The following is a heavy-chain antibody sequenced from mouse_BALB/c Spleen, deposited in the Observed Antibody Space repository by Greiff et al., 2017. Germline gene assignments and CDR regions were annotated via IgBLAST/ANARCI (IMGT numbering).Heavy chain of an antibody. CDR3: ARNSYGNYYAMDY. CDR2: IWSGGST. V-gene: IGHV2-2*02. CDR1: GFSLTSYG. D-gene: IGHD2-1*01. J-gene: IGHJ4*01. Sequence: VKVVESGPGLVQPSQSLSITCTVSGFSLTSYGVHWVRQSPGKGLEWLGVIWSGGSTDYNAAFISRLSISKDNSKSQVFFKMNSLQANDTAIYYCARNSYGNYYAMDYWGQGTSVTVSS.